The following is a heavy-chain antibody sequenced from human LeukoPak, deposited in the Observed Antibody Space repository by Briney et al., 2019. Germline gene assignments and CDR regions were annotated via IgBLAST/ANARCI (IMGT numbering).Heavy chain of an antibody. V-gene: IGHV3-21*01. CDR1: GFTFSSYS. Sequence: GGSLRLSCAASGFTFSSYSMNWVRQAPGKGLEWVSSISSSSSYIYYADSVKGRFTISRDNAKNSLYLQMNSLRAEDTAVYYCAKDRVLGSEQLVDYWGQGTLVTVSS. CDR3: AKDRVLGSEQLVDY. J-gene: IGHJ4*02. CDR2: ISSSSSYI. D-gene: IGHD6-6*01.